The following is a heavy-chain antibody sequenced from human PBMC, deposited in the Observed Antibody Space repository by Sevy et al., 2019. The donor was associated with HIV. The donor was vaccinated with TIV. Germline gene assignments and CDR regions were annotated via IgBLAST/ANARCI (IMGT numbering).Heavy chain of an antibody. V-gene: IGHV1-24*01. D-gene: IGHD2-15*01. J-gene: IGHJ5*02. CDR1: GYTLTKLS. CDR2: FDPRYGET. Sequence: ASVKVSCKVSGYTLTKLSIHWVRQAAGKGLEWMGEFDPRYGETIYAQRFQGRLTMTEDTSPETAFMELSSLTSDDTAMYYCATVGLSYFSGSSSYQGDWFDPWGQGTLVTVSS. CDR3: ATVGLSYFSGSSSYQGDWFDP.